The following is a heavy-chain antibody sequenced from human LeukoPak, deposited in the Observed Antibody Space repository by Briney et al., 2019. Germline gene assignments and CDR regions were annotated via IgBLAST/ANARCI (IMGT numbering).Heavy chain of an antibody. CDR2: INPSGGST. V-gene: IGHV1-46*01. CDR3: ARDWTDIVVVPAAMRYYYYMDV. J-gene: IGHJ6*03. Sequence: ASVKVSCKASGYTFTSYYMHWVRLAPGQGLEWMGIINPSGGSTSYAQKFQGRVTMTRDTSTSTVYMELSSLRSEDTAVYYCARDWTDIVVVPAAMRYYYYMDVWGKGTTVTVSS. CDR1: GYTFTSYY. D-gene: IGHD2-2*01.